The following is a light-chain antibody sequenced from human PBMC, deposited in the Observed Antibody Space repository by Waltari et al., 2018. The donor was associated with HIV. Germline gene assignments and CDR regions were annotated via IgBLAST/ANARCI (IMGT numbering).Light chain of an antibody. CDR1: QSVSSSY. Sequence: EIVLTQSPGTLSLSPGERATLSCRASQSVSSSYLAWYQQKPGQAPRLLIYGASSRATDIPDRFSGSGSGTDFTLTISSLQSEDFAVYFCQQYSNWLLTFGPGTKVDI. CDR3: QQYSNWLLT. V-gene: IGKV3-20*01. J-gene: IGKJ3*01. CDR2: GAS.